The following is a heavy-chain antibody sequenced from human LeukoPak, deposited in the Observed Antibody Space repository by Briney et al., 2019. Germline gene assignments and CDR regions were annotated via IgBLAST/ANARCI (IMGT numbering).Heavy chain of an antibody. CDR2: INHSGST. Sequence: PSEALSLTCAVYGGSFSGYYWSWIRQPPGKGLEWIGEINHSGSTNYNPSLKSRVTISVDTSKNQFSLKLSSVTAADTAVYYCARGLRIQLWRTKYYFDYWGQGTLVTVSS. D-gene: IGHD5-18*01. CDR1: GGSFSGYY. J-gene: IGHJ4*02. CDR3: ARGLRIQLWRTKYYFDY. V-gene: IGHV4-34*01.